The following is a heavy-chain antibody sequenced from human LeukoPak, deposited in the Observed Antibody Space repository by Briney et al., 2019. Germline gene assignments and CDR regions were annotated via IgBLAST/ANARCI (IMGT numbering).Heavy chain of an antibody. Sequence: SQTLSLTCTVSGDSVTSGGYYWNWIRQHPVKGLEWIGYIYYTGSTNYNPPLKSRINISADTSKNQFSLKLKSVTAADTAIYYCARSGLYYPGSGSFDYWGQGALVTVSS. CDR1: GDSVTSGGYY. CDR2: IYYTGST. D-gene: IGHD3-10*01. V-gene: IGHV4-31*03. CDR3: ARSGLYYPGSGSFDY. J-gene: IGHJ4*02.